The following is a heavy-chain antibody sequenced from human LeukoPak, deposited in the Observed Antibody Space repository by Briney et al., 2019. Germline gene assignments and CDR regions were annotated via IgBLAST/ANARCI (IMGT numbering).Heavy chain of an antibody. Sequence: SVKVSCKASGGTFSSYAISWVRQAPGQGLEWMGGIIPIFGTANYAQKFQGRVTITTDESTSTAYMELSSLRSEDTAVYYCARTSPYSSRAWRAFDIWGQGTMVTVSS. D-gene: IGHD6-13*01. V-gene: IGHV1-69*05. J-gene: IGHJ3*02. CDR3: ARTSPYSSRAWRAFDI. CDR2: IIPIFGTA. CDR1: GGTFSSYA.